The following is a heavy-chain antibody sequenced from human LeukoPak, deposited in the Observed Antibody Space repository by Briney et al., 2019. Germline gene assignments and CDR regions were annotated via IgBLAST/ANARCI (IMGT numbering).Heavy chain of an antibody. J-gene: IGHJ3*02. V-gene: IGHV1-8*03. Sequence: ASVKVSCKASGYTFTSYDINWVRQATGRGLEWMGWMNPNSGNTGYAQKFQGRVTITRNTSISTAYMELSSLRSEDTAVYYCARWTNFHAFDMWGQGTMVTVSS. CDR1: GYTFTSYD. CDR2: MNPNSGNT. CDR3: ARWTNFHAFDM. D-gene: IGHD1-1*01.